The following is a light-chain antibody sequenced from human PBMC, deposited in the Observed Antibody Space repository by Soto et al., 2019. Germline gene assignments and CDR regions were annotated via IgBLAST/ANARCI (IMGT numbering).Light chain of an antibody. CDR1: QNINNY. CDR3: QQYENLPT. J-gene: IGKJ5*01. CDR2: DAS. V-gene: IGKV1-33*01. Sequence: DSQMTQSPSSLSASVGDRVTITCQASQNINNYLNWYQQKPGRAPKLLIYDASNLEAGVPSRFRGSGSGTDFTFTISRLQPEDIATYDCQQYENLPTFGQATRLEI.